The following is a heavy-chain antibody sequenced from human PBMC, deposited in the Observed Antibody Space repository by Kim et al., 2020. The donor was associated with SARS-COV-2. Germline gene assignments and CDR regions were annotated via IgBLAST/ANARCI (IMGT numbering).Heavy chain of an antibody. CDR1: GFTFTNYA. V-gene: IGHV3-21*04. D-gene: IGHD3-10*01. CDR3: ARSDTSGRYYFDD. J-gene: IGHJ4*02. CDR2: ISSSSSYI. Sequence: GGSLRLSCAASGFTFTNYAMTWVRQAPGKGLEWVSSISSSSSYIYYADSMKGRFTISRDNAKNSVHLQMNSLRAEDTAIYYCARSDTSGRYYFDDWGQGTLVTVSS.